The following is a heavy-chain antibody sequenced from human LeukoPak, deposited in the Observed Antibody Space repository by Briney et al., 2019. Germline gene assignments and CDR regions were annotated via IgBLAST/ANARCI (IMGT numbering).Heavy chain of an antibody. CDR1: GLTFSNAW. V-gene: IGHV3-15*01. Sequence: GGSLRLSCAASGLTFSNAWMSWVRQAPGKGLEWVGRIKSKTDGGTTDYAAPVKGRFTISRDDSKNTLYLQMNSLKTEDTAVYYCTTDLGDVVVPAARDAFDIWGQGTMVTVSS. CDR3: TTDLGDVVVPAARDAFDI. J-gene: IGHJ3*02. D-gene: IGHD2-2*01. CDR2: IKSKTDGGTT.